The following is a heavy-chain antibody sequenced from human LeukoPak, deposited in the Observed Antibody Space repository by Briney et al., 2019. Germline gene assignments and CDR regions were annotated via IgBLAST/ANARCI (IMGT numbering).Heavy chain of an antibody. CDR2: INHSGST. J-gene: IGHJ4*02. CDR1: GGSFSGYY. CDR3: ARGHPGYFDWLGAGLNDY. Sequence: SETLSLTCAVYGGSFSGYYWSWIRQPPGKGLEWIGEINHSGSTNYNPPLKSRVTISVDTSKNQFSLKLSSVTAADTAVYYCARGHPGYFDWLGAGLNDYWGQGTLVTVSS. D-gene: IGHD3-9*01. V-gene: IGHV4-34*01.